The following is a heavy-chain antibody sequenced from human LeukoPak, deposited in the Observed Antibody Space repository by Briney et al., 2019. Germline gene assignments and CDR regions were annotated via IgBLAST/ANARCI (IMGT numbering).Heavy chain of an antibody. Sequence: QPGGSLRLSCAASGFTFDDYAMHWVRQAPGKGLEWVSLISGDSGSTYYADSVKGRFTISRDNSKNSLYLQMNSLRNDDTALYYCAKDLLRFLSGSSYFDYWGQGTLVTVSS. J-gene: IGHJ4*02. D-gene: IGHD3-3*01. CDR3: AKDLLRFLSGSSYFDY. V-gene: IGHV3-43*02. CDR2: ISGDSGST. CDR1: GFTFDDYA.